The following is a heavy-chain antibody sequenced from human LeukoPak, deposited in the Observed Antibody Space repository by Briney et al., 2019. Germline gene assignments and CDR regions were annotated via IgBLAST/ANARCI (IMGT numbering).Heavy chain of an antibody. CDR2: ISGSGGST. CDR3: AKITHYDILTGDFDY. CDR1: GFTFSSYA. V-gene: IGHV3-23*01. Sequence: GGSLRLSCAASGFTFSSYAVSWVRQAPGKGLEWVSAISGSGGSTYYADSVKGRFTISRDNSKNTLYLQMNSLRAEDTAVYYCAKITHYDILTGDFDYWGQGTLVTVSS. D-gene: IGHD3-9*01. J-gene: IGHJ4*02.